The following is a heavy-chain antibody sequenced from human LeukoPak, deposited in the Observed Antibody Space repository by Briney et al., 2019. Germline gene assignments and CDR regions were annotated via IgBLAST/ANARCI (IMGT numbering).Heavy chain of an antibody. CDR1: GFTFSGYW. D-gene: IGHD2-21*01. V-gene: IGHV3-7*04. Sequence: GGSLRPSCAASGFTFSGYWMTWVRQAPGKGLEWVANIKEDGSEKYYVDSVKGRFTISRDNAKNSLYLQMNTLRAEDTAVYYCTRDVYSGSHQTWGQGTLVTVSS. J-gene: IGHJ5*02. CDR3: TRDVYSGSHQT. CDR2: IKEDGSEK.